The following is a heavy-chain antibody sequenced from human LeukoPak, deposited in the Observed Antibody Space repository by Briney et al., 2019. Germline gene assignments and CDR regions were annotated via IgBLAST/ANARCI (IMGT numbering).Heavy chain of an antibody. CDR1: GFTFTNYN. J-gene: IGHJ4*02. D-gene: IGHD6-19*01. V-gene: IGHV1-46*01. CDR2: INPSGGST. Sequence: ASVKVSCTASGFTFTNYNLHWVRQAPGQRLEWMGVINPSGGSTNYAQNFQGRVTMTRDTSTCTVYMELSSLRDEDTAVYYCAKDIATGWSIKYFFDYWGQGTLVTVSS. CDR3: AKDIATGWSIKYFFDY.